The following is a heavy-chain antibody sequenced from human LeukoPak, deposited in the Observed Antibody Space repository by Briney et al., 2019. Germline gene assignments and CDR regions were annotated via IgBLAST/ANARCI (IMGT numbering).Heavy chain of an antibody. CDR1: GFTFSSYD. V-gene: IGHV3-13*01. CDR3: ARVSSRADRAFDY. J-gene: IGHJ4*02. D-gene: IGHD1-14*01. CDR2: IGNVGDT. Sequence: GGSLRLSCAASGFTFSSYDMHWVRQATGKGLEWVSGIGNVGDTYYSGSVKGRFAISRENAKNSLYLQMTSLRAEDTAVYYCARVSSRADRAFDYWGQGTLVTVSS.